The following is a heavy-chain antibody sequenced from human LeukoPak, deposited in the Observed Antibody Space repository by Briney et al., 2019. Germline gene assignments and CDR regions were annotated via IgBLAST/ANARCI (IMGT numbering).Heavy chain of an antibody. Sequence: ASVKVSCTASGHTFTRYYMHWVRQAPGQGLEWMGWINPNSGGTNHAQKFQGRVSMTRDTSISTAYMELSRLRSDDTAVYYCAQSSGWDSLKYWGQGTLVTVSS. CDR3: AQSSGWDSLKY. J-gene: IGHJ4*02. CDR2: INPNSGGT. CDR1: GHTFTRYY. D-gene: IGHD6-19*01. V-gene: IGHV1-2*02.